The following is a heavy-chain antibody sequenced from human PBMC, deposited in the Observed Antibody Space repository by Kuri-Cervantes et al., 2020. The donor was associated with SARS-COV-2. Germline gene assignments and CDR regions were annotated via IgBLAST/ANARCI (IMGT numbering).Heavy chain of an antibody. CDR3: TRLSSIAALTDY. CDR2: IYYSGST. J-gene: IGHJ4*02. D-gene: IGHD6-6*01. CDR1: GGSISSYY. V-gene: IGHV4-59*08. Sequence: VSLRLSCTVSGGSISSYYWSWIRQPPGKGLEWIGYIYYSGSTNYNPYLKSRVTITVDTSKNQFSLKLSSVTATDTAVYYCTRLSSIAALTDYWGQGTLVTVSS.